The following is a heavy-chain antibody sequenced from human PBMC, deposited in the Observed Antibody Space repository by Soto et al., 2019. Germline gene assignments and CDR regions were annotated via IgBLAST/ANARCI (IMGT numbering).Heavy chain of an antibody. J-gene: IGHJ4*01. V-gene: IGHV6-1*01. D-gene: IGHD4-17*01. Sequence: SQTLSLTCAISGVSVSSNSAALNCIRQCPSINLEWLGRTYYRSKWYNDYAVSVKSRIAINPDTCKNQFSLRLNSVTPEDAAVNYCARDSPGYGDYVVFDQGGHGTLVTV. CDR1: GVSVSSNSAA. CDR2: TYYRSKWYN. CDR3: ARDSPGYGDYVVFDQ.